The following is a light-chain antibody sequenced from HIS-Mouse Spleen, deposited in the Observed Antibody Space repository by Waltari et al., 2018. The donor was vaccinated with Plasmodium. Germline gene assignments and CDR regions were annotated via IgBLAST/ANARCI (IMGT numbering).Light chain of an antibody. J-gene: IGLJ2*01. V-gene: IGLV3-1*01. CDR2: QDS. Sequence: SYELTQPPPVSVSPGQTASFTCSGDKFGDNSAFWYQQKPGQSPVLVIYQDSKRPSGIPERFSGSNSGNTATLTISGTQAMDEADYYCQAWDSSTVVFGGGTKLTVL. CDR3: QAWDSSTVV. CDR1: KFGDNS.